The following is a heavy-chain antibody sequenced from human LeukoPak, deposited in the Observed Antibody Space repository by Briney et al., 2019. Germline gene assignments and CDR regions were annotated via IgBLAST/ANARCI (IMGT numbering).Heavy chain of an antibody. CDR1: GFTFSSYS. Sequence: GGSLRLSCAASGFTFSSYSMNWVRQAPGKGPELVSSISSSSSYIYYADSVKGRVTISRDNAKNSLYLQMNSLRAEDTAVYYCARDYLGANNRKTEHDAFDIWGQGTMVTVSS. J-gene: IGHJ3*02. CDR3: ARDYLGANNRKTEHDAFDI. D-gene: IGHD1-14*01. V-gene: IGHV3-21*01. CDR2: ISSSSSYI.